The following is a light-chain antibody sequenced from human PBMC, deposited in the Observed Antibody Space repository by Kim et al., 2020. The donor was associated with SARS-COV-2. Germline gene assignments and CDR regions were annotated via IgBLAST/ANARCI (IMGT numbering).Light chain of an antibody. Sequence: ANIKCKSSQSVLYSSNNKNYLAWYQQKPGQPPKLLIYWASTRESGVPDRFSGSGSGTDFTLTISSLQAEDVAVYYCQQYYSTPLTFGGGTKVDIK. J-gene: IGKJ4*01. CDR2: WAS. V-gene: IGKV4-1*01. CDR1: QSVLYSSNNKNY. CDR3: QQYYSTPLT.